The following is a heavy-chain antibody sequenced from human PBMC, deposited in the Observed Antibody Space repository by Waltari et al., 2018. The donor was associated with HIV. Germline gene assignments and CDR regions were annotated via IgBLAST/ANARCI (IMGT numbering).Heavy chain of an antibody. CDR2: MYYTGRA. Sequence: QVQLQESGPGLVKPSETLSLTCTVSGGSMNGFYWSWIRQPPGKGLEWLGYMYYTGRASYNPYLGGRFTWSGDMSKNRFSLKLSSVTAADTAVYYCTRTRYNYDSSGQLVPVPSFDHWGRGTLVTVSS. J-gene: IGHJ4*02. V-gene: IGHV4-59*01. D-gene: IGHD3-22*01. CDR1: GGSMNGFY. CDR3: TRTRYNYDSSGQLVPVPSFDH.